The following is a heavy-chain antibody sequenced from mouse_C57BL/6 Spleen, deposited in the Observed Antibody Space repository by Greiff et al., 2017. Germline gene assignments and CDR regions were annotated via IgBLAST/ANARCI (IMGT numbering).Heavy chain of an antibody. Sequence: EVQGVESGGDLVKPGGSLKLSCAASGFTFSSYGMSWVRQTPDKRLEWVATISSGGSYTYYPDSVKGRFTISRDNAKNTLYLQMSSLKSEDTAMYYCARHEGGWGQGTLVTVSA. V-gene: IGHV5-6*01. CDR1: GFTFSSYG. J-gene: IGHJ3*01. CDR3: ARHEGG. CDR2: ISSGGSYT.